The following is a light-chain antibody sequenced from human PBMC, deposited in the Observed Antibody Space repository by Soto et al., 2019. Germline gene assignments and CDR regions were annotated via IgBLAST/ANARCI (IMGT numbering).Light chain of an antibody. J-gene: IGKJ5*01. CDR1: QSVSSSY. V-gene: IGKV3D-20*02. Sequence: EIVLTQSPGTLSLSPGERATLSCRASQSVSSSYLAWYQQKPGQAPSLLIFDASNRATGVPARFSGGGSGTDFTLTISSLEPEDFAVYYCQQRNDWRRGTFGQGTRLEIK. CDR2: DAS. CDR3: QQRNDWRRGT.